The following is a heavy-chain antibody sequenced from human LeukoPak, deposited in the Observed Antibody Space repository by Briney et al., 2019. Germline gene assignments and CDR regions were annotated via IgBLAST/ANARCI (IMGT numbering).Heavy chain of an antibody. Sequence: GGSLRLSCAPSGFIFSNYWMSWVRQAPGKGLERVAMIKQDGSGKYYVGSVKGRFTISRDNAKNSLFLQMNSLRAEDTAIYYCVRVKGGWLGEKTYDYLGQGTLVTVSP. D-gene: IGHD5-24*01. J-gene: IGHJ4*02. CDR2: IKQDGSGK. CDR3: VRVKGGWLGEKTYDY. V-gene: IGHV3-7*03. CDR1: GFIFSNYW.